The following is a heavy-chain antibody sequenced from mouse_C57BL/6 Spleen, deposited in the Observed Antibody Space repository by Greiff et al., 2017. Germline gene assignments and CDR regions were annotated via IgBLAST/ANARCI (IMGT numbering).Heavy chain of an antibody. CDR1: GFTFSDYY. CDR2: ISNGGGST. D-gene: IGHD3-2*02. Sequence: EVQGVESGGGLVQPGGSLKLSCAASGFTFSDYYMYWVRQTPEKRLEWVAYISNGGGSTYYPDTVKGRFTISRDNAKNTLYLQLSRLKSEDTAMYYCARHPSAGSFGYWGQGTTLTVSS. J-gene: IGHJ2*01. V-gene: IGHV5-12*01. CDR3: ARHPSAGSFGY.